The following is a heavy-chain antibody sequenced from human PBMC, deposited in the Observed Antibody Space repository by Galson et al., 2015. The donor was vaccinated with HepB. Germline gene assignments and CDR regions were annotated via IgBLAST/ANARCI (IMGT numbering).Heavy chain of an antibody. CDR2: IIPILGIA. CDR1: GGTFSSYA. Sequence: SVKVSCKASGGTFSSYAISWVRQAPGQGLEWMGRIIPILGIANYAQKFQGRVTITADKSTSTAYMELSSLRSEDTAVYYCARDYYDSSGYYPFDPWGQGTLVTVSS. D-gene: IGHD3-22*01. CDR3: ARDYYDSSGYYPFDP. V-gene: IGHV1-69*04. J-gene: IGHJ5*02.